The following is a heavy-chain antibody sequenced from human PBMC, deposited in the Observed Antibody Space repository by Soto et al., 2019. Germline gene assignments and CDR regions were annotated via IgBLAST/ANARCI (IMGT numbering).Heavy chain of an antibody. CDR2: IYYSGST. V-gene: IGHV4-30-4*01. D-gene: IGHD5-12*01. Sequence: SETLSLTCSVSGGSINSGDYYWSWIRQSPGKGLEWIGYIYYSGSTYYNPSLKSRSTISIDTSKNQFFLDVESVTAADTAVYYCARLYTGYEAFDYWGQGTLVTVSS. CDR3: ARLYTGYEAFDY. CDR1: GGSINSGDYY. J-gene: IGHJ4*02.